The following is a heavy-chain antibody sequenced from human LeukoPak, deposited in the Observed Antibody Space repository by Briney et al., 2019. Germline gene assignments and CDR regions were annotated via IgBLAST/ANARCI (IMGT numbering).Heavy chain of an antibody. D-gene: IGHD3-22*01. J-gene: IGHJ4*02. Sequence: GGSLRLSCAASGFTFSSYSMNWVRQAPGKGLEWVSSISSSSSYIYYADSLKGRFTISTDNAKSSLYLQMNSLRAEDTAVYYCSRIGSSGYYYAPYYYFDYWGQGTLVTVSS. CDR3: SRIGSSGYYYAPYYYFDY. CDR2: ISSSSSYI. V-gene: IGHV3-21*01. CDR1: GFTFSSYS.